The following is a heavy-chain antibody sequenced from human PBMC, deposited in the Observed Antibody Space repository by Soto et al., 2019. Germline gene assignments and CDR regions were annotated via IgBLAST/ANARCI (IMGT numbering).Heavy chain of an antibody. CDR3: ARDDWAYCGGDCYSGPYGMDV. J-gene: IGHJ6*02. CDR1: GDTFTSYY. D-gene: IGHD2-21*02. CDR2: INPSGGST. V-gene: IGHV1-46*03. Sequence: ASLKVSCKASGDTFTSYYMHWVRQAPGQGLEWMGIINPSGGSTSYAQKFQGRVTMTRDTSTSTVYMELSSLRSEDTAVYYCARDDWAYCGGDCYSGPYGMDVWGQGTTVTVS.